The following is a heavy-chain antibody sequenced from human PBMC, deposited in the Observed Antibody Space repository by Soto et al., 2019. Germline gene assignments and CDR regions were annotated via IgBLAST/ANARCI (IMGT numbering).Heavy chain of an antibody. V-gene: IGHV5-10-1*01. Sequence: LGESLKISCKGSGYSFTSYWISWVRQMPGNGLEWMGRIDPSDSYTNYSPSFQGHVTISADKSISTAYLQWSSLKASDTAMYYCARSRTHSSGYYYYGMDVWGQGTTVTVSS. D-gene: IGHD6-19*01. J-gene: IGHJ6*02. CDR3: ARSRTHSSGYYYYGMDV. CDR2: IDPSDSYT. CDR1: GYSFTSYW.